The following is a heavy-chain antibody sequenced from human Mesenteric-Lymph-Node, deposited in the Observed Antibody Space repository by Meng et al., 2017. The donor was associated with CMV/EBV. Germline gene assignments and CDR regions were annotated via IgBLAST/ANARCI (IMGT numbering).Heavy chain of an antibody. V-gene: IGHV1-69*05. CDR3: ARYWYSSSWYRYYYYGMDV. CDR2: IIPIFGTA. Sequence: SVKVSCKASGGTFSSYAISWVRQAPGQGLEWMGGIIPIFGTANYAQKFQSRVTITTDESTSTAYMELSSLRSEDTAVYYCARYWYSSSWYRYYYYGMDVWGQGTTVTVSS. CDR1: GGTFSSYA. J-gene: IGHJ6*02. D-gene: IGHD6-13*01.